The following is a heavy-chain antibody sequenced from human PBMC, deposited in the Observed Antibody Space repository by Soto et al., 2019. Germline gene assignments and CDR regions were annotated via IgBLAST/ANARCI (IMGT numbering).Heavy chain of an antibody. D-gene: IGHD3-10*01. CDR3: ARKVLGSTCLPIYWYFDL. J-gene: IGHJ2*01. V-gene: IGHV3-23*01. Sequence: EVQLLESGGGLVQPGGSLRLSCAGSGFTFINYAMNWVRQAPGKGLEWVSAVSGCGDATFYADSVKGRFTISRDNSQNTVHLQINSLGVDDTAVYSGARKVLGSTCLPIYWYFDLWGRGSLVTVSS. CDR1: GFTFINYA. CDR2: VSGCGDAT.